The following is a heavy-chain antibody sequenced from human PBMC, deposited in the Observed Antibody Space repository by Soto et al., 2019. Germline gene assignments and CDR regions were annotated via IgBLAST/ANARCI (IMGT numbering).Heavy chain of an antibody. V-gene: IGHV4-59*08. CDR1: GGSISSYY. J-gene: IGHJ4*02. CDR2: IYYSGST. Sequence: SSETLSLTCTVSGGSISSYYWSWIRQPPGKGLEWIGYIYYSGSTNYNPSLKSRVTISVDTSKNQFSLKLSSVTAADTAVYYCARSNLGWYIYWGQGTLVTVSS. D-gene: IGHD6-19*01. CDR3: ARSNLGWYIY.